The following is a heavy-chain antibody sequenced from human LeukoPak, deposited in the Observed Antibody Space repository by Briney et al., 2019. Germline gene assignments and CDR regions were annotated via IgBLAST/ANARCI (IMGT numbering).Heavy chain of an antibody. V-gene: IGHV3-48*02. CDR3: ARADVVPFAPSQKNWFDP. D-gene: IGHD2-2*01. Sequence: GGSLRLSCTASGFTFRNAWMNWVRQAPGKGLEWVSYISSSSSSEYYTDSVKGRFTISRDNAKNSLYLQMNSLRDEDTAVYYCARADVVPFAPSQKNWFDPWGQGTLVTVSS. CDR1: GFTFRNAW. CDR2: ISSSSSSE. J-gene: IGHJ5*02.